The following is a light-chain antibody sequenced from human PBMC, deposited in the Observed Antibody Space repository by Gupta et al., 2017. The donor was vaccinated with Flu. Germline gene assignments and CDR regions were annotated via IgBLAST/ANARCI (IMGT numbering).Light chain of an antibody. Sequence: ANRMTQSPSSLPASTGDRVTITCRASQGISSYLAWYQQKPGKAPKLLIYAASTVKSGVPSRFSGSGSGTDFTLTISCRQSEDFATYYCQHEYSFPCTFGQGTKLEIK. J-gene: IGKJ2*02. V-gene: IGKV1-8*01. CDR2: AAS. CDR1: QGISSY. CDR3: QHEYSFPCT.